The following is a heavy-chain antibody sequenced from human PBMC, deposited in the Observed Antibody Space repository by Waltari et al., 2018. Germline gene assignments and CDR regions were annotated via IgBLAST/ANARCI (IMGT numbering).Heavy chain of an antibody. V-gene: IGHV4-34*02. J-gene: IGHJ5*01. CDR3: ARHTRRSFSVWIDS. Sequence: QVQLQEWGAGLLKPSQTLSLTCAVYGDSLSGYYWNWIRQTPGKGLEWIGRINHGGNTNYNPSLSGRVTISIDTSKNQFSLALTSVTAADTAFYYCARHTRRSFSVWIDSWGQGALVTVSS. D-gene: IGHD6-19*01. CDR2: INHGGNT. CDR1: GDSLSGYY.